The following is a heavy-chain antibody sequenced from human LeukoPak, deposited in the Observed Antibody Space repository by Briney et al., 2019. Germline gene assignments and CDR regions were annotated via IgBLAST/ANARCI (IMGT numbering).Heavy chain of an antibody. V-gene: IGHV3-73*01. CDR1: GFDFSGSA. J-gene: IGHJ6*03. CDR3: ASSDYGDVYYYYYMDV. CDR2: IRIKANSYAT. Sequence: SGGSLRLSCAASGFDFSGSAIHWVRQASGKGLEWVGRIRIKANSYATAYAASVKGRFTISRDDSKNTAYLQMNSLKTEDTAVYYCASSDYGDVYYYYYMDVWGRGTTVTVSS. D-gene: IGHD4-17*01.